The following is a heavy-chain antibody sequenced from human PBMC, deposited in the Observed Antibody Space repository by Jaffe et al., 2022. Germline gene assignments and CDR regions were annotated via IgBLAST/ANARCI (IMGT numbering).Heavy chain of an antibody. V-gene: IGHV3-21*01. Sequence: EVPLVESGGGLVKPGGSLRLSCEGSGFTFSSYIMNWVRQAPGKGLEWVASISGPSSYIYHADSVKGRFTISRDNAKNSLYLQMNSLRAEDTAFYYCTRSRDFWGGYAFDYWGQGTLVTVSS. D-gene: IGHD3-3*01. CDR3: TRSRDFWGGYAFDY. CDR1: GFTFSSYI. J-gene: IGHJ4*02. CDR2: ISGPSSYI.